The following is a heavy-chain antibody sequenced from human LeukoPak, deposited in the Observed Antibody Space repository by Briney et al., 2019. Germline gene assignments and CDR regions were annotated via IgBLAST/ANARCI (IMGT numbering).Heavy chain of an antibody. V-gene: IGHV1-69*05. J-gene: IGHJ4*02. CDR1: GGTFSSYA. D-gene: IGHD2-21*02. CDR3: ARDQLAYCGGDCYSVGY. CDR2: IIPIFGTA. Sequence: ASVKVSCKASGGTFSSYAISWVRQAPGQGLEWMGGIIPIFGTANYAQKFQGRVTMTRDTSTSTVYMELSSLRSEDTAVYYCARDQLAYCGGDCYSVGYWGQGTLVTVSS.